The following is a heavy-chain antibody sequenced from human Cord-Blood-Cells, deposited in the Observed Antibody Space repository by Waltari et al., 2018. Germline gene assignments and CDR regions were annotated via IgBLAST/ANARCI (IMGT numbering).Heavy chain of an antibody. J-gene: IGHJ6*02. V-gene: IGHV1-18*01. CDR3: ARDPSGSYYYYGMDV. CDR2: ISAYNGNT. CDR1: GYTFTSYG. D-gene: IGHD1-26*01. Sequence: QVQLVQSGAEVKKPGASVKVSCKASGYTFTSYGISWVRQAPGQGLEWTGWISAYNGNTNYAQKRQGRVTMTTDTTTSTAYMELRSLRSDDTAVYYCARDPSGSYYYYGMDVWGQGTTVTVSS.